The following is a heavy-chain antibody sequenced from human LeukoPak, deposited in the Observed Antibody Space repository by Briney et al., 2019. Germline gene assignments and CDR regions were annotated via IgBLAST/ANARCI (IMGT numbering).Heavy chain of an antibody. CDR2: ISYDGSNK. Sequence: PGGSLRLSCAASGFTFSSYAMHWVRQAPGKGLEWVAVISYDGSNKYYADSVKGRFTISRDNSKNTLYLQMNSLRAEDTAVYYCVKDRAPSHYYDSSAYFDYWGQGTLVTVSS. CDR1: GFTFSSYA. V-gene: IGHV3-30-3*01. CDR3: VKDRAPSHYYDSSAYFDY. J-gene: IGHJ4*02. D-gene: IGHD3-22*01.